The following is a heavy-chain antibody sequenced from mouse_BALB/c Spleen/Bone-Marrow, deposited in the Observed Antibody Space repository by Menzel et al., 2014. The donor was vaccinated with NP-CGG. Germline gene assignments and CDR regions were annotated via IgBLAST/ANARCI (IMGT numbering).Heavy chain of an antibody. Sequence: EVKLVESGGGLVQPGGSLKLSCAASGFYFXSFWMSWVRQAPGKGLEWIGEINQDSSRINYTPSLKDKFILSRDNAKNTQYLQMSKVRSEDTALYYCASLNYYDNWFVWGAGTTVTVSS. CDR2: INQDSSRI. J-gene: IGHJ1*01. V-gene: IGHV4-1*02. CDR1: GFYFXSFW. D-gene: IGHD1-1*01. CDR3: ASLNYYDNWFV.